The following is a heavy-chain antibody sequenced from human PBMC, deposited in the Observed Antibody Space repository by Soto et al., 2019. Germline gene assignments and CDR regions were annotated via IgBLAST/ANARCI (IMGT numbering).Heavy chain of an antibody. V-gene: IGHV4-34*01. Sequence: ASETLSLTCAVYGGSFSGYYWSWIRQPPGKGLEWIGEINHSGSTNYNPSLKSRVTISVDTSKNQFSLKLSSVTAADTAVYYCARHQQSSYLYYYYGMDVWGQGTTVTVSS. CDR3: ARHQQSSYLYYYYGMDV. CDR2: INHSGST. CDR1: GGSFSGYY. J-gene: IGHJ6*02. D-gene: IGHD2-2*01.